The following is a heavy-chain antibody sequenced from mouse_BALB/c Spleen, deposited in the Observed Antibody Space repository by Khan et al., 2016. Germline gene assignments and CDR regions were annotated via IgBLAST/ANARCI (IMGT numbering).Heavy chain of an antibody. CDR2: ISYDGSN. CDR1: GYSITSGYY. D-gene: IGHD1-1*01. V-gene: IGHV3-6*02. Sequence: EVQLQESGPGLVKPSQSLSLTCSVTGYSITSGYYWNWIRQFPGNKLEWMGYISYDGSNNYNPSLKNRISITRDTSKNQFFLKLNSVTNEDTATYYCAVLQLSAWFTYWCQGTLVTVSA. J-gene: IGHJ3*01. CDR3: AVLQLSAWFTY.